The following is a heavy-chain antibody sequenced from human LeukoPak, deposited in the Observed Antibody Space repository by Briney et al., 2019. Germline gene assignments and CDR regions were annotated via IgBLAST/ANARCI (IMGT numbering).Heavy chain of an antibody. CDR1: GFTFSSYG. Sequence: GGSLRLSCAASGFTFSSYGMHWVRQAPGKGLEWVAVIWYDGSNKYYADSVKGRFTISRDNSKNTLYLQMNSLRAEDTAVYYCASLGNKMATIFDYWGQGTLVTVSS. CDR2: IWYDGSNK. D-gene: IGHD5-24*01. CDR3: ASLGNKMATIFDY. J-gene: IGHJ4*02. V-gene: IGHV3-33*01.